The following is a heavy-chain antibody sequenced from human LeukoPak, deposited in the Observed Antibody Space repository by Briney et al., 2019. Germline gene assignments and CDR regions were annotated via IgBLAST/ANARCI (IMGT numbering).Heavy chain of an antibody. Sequence: GGSLRLSCAASGFTFSSYAMHWVRQAPGKGLEWVAVISYDGSNKYYADSVKGRFTISRDNSKNTLYLQMNSLRAEDTAVYYCARDLGPGINYYDSSGQSYYFDYWGQGTLVTVSS. J-gene: IGHJ4*02. V-gene: IGHV3-30*04. CDR3: ARDLGPGINYYDSSGQSYYFDY. D-gene: IGHD3-22*01. CDR1: GFTFSSYA. CDR2: ISYDGSNK.